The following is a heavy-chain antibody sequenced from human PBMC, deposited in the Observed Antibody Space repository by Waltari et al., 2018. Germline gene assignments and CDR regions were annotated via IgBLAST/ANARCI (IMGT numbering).Heavy chain of an antibody. CDR1: GFTVGNNY. V-gene: IGHV3-66*01. CDR2: FYSGGDA. CDR3: ARPSSGSHNY. Sequence: DVQLVESGGGLVQPGGSLRLSCAASGFTVGNNYMGWVRQPPGKGLEWVSLFYSGGDAFYADSVKGRFTISRDNSKNTLYLQMNSLRAEDTAVYYCARPSSGSHNYWGRGTLVTVSS. J-gene: IGHJ4*02. D-gene: IGHD1-26*01.